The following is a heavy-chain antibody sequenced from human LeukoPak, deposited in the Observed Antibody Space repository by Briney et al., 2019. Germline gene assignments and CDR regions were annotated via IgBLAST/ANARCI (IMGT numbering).Heavy chain of an antibody. J-gene: IGHJ6*03. CDR1: GFTFSSYE. Sequence: GGSLRLSCAASGFTFSSYEMNWVRQAPGKGLEWVAVISYDGSNKYYADSVKGRFTISRDNSKNTLYLQMNSLRAEDTAVYYCAKGSKLVVFTRDHYMDVWGKGTTVTISS. V-gene: IGHV3-30*18. CDR3: AKGSKLVVFTRDHYMDV. CDR2: ISYDGSNK. D-gene: IGHD3-22*01.